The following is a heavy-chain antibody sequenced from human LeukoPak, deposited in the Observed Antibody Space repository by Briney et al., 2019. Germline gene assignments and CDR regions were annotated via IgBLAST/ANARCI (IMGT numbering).Heavy chain of an antibody. J-gene: IGHJ5*02. Sequence: ASVKVSCKASGYTFTGYYMHWVRQAPGQGLEWMGWINPNSGGTNYAQKFQGRVTMTRDTSISTAYMELSRLRYDDTAVYYCARGAPYSSSWGFDPWGQGTLVTVSS. CDR3: ARGAPYSSSWGFDP. V-gene: IGHV1-2*02. CDR1: GYTFTGYY. CDR2: INPNSGGT. D-gene: IGHD6-13*01.